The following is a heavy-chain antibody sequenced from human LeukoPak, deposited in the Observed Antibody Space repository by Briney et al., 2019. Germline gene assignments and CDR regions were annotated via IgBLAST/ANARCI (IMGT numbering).Heavy chain of an antibody. CDR2: ISSTSSTI. V-gene: IGHV3-48*01. CDR3: AKDRSGGSLYYFDY. CDR1: GFTFSSFS. D-gene: IGHD2-15*01. J-gene: IGHJ4*02. Sequence: GGSLRLSCAASGFTFSSFSMNWVRQAPGKGLEWVSYISSTSSTIYYADSVKGRFTISRDNAKNSLYLQMNSLRAEDTAVYYCAKDRSGGSLYYFDYWGQGTLVTVSS.